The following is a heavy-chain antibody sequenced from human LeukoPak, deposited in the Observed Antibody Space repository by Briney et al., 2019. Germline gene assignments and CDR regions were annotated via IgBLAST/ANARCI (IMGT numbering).Heavy chain of an antibody. CDR2: IYYSGST. CDR3: ASTRTSSRSWFTFDY. Sequence: SETLSLTCTVSGGSISSSSYYWGWIRQPPGKGLDWIRSIYYSGSTYYNPSLKSRVTISVDTSKNQLSLKLSSVTAADTAVYYCASTRTSSRSWFTFDYWGQGILVTVSS. J-gene: IGHJ4*02. D-gene: IGHD6-13*01. V-gene: IGHV4-39*01. CDR1: GGSISSSSYY.